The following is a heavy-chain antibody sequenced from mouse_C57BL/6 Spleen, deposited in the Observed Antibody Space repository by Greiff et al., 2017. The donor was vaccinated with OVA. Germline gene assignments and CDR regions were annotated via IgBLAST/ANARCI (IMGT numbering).Heavy chain of an antibody. Sequence: EVQLVEPGGGLVKPGGSLKLSCAASGFTFSDYGMHWVRQAPEKGLEWVAYISSGSSTIYYADTVKGRFTISRDNAKNTLFRQMTSLRSEDTAMYYCASENCAFYAMDYWGQGTSVTVSS. CDR3: ASENCAFYAMDY. D-gene: IGHD4-1*01. CDR2: ISSGSSTI. V-gene: IGHV5-17*01. CDR1: GFTFSDYG. J-gene: IGHJ4*01.